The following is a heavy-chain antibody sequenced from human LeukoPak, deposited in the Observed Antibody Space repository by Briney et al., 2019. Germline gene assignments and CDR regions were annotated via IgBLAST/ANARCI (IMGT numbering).Heavy chain of an antibody. V-gene: IGHV4-34*01. D-gene: IGHD1-7*01. J-gene: IGHJ6*03. CDR3: ARRWNYGRNYYIDV. Sequence: SETLSLTCAVYGGSFSNYYWSWIRQPPGKGLEWIGEINDSGRTNYNPSLMSRVTVSVDTSKNQFSLRSTSVTATDTAAYYCARRWNYGRNYYIDVWGKGATVSVYS. CDR1: GGSFSNYY. CDR2: INDSGRT.